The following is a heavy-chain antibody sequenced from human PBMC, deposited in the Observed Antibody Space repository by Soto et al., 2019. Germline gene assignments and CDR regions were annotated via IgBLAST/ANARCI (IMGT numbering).Heavy chain of an antibody. V-gene: IGHV1-18*01. CDR2: ISAYNGNT. J-gene: IGHJ6*02. D-gene: IGHD4-17*01. CDR1: GYTFTSYG. Sequence: ASVKVSCKASGYTFTSYGISWVRQAPGQGLEWMGWISAYNGNTNYAQKLQGRVTMTTDTSTSTAYMELRSLRSDDTAVYYCARXYGGNSVLGYYYYGMDVWGQGTTVTVSS. CDR3: ARXYGGNSVLGYYYYGMDV.